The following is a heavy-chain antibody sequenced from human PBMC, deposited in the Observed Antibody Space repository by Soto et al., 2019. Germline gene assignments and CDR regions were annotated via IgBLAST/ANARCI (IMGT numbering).Heavy chain of an antibody. CDR1: GYSFTSYW. CDR3: ASNGTAMAHFDY. CDR2: IDPSDSYT. Sequence: PGESLKISCKGSGYSFTSYWISWVRQMPGKGLEWMGRIDPSDSYTNYSPSFQGHVTISADKSISTAYLQWSSLKASDTAMYYCASNGTAMAHFDYWGQGTLVTVSS. J-gene: IGHJ4*02. D-gene: IGHD5-18*01. V-gene: IGHV5-10-1*01.